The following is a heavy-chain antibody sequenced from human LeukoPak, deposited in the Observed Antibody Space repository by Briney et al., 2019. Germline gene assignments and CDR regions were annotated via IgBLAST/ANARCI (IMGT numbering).Heavy chain of an antibody. CDR1: GFTFSSYG. CDR3: AREDPYYDFWSGPFDY. D-gene: IGHD3-3*01. V-gene: IGHV3-30*03. Sequence: GGSLRLSCAASGFTFSSYGMHWVRQAPGKGLEWVAVISYDGSNKYYADSVKGRFTISRDNSKNTLYLQMNSLRAEDTAVYYCAREDPYYDFWSGPFDYWGQGTLVTVSS. J-gene: IGHJ4*02. CDR2: ISYDGSNK.